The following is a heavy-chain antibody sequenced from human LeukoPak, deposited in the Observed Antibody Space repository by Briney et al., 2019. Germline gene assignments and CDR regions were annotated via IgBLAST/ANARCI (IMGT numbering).Heavy chain of an antibody. Sequence: GGSLRLSCAASGFSFSDYGMHWVRKAPGKGLEWVAVMSHDGTTKYYVDSVKGRFTISRDNSRNTLYLQMNSLRAEDTAVYYCARRDYYGSGRPFDYWGQGTLVTVSS. D-gene: IGHD3-10*01. CDR1: GFSFSDYG. CDR2: MSHDGTTK. CDR3: ARRDYYGSGRPFDY. J-gene: IGHJ4*02. V-gene: IGHV3-30*03.